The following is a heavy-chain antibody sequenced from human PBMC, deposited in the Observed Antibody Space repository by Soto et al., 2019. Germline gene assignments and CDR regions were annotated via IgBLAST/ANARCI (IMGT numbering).Heavy chain of an antibody. D-gene: IGHD3-22*01. CDR1: GGSISSGDYY. CDR3: ARDRAYYESTRFSAFEI. J-gene: IGHJ3*02. CDR2: IYYSGNT. Sequence: QVQLQESGPGLVKPSQTLSLTCTVSGGSISSGDYYWSWIRQPPGKGLEWIGHIYYSGNTYYNPSRKSRVTITIDTSKKQSSLTLSSVTAADTAVYYCARDRAYYESTRFSAFEIWGQGTMVTVSS. V-gene: IGHV4-30-4*01.